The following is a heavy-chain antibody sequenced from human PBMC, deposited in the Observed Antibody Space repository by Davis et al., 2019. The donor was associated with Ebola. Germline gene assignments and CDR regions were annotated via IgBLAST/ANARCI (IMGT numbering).Heavy chain of an antibody. Sequence: SETLSLTCTVSGGSVSSGSYYWSWIRQPPGKGLEWIGYIYYSGSTNYNPSLKSRVTISVDTSKNQFSLKLSSVTAADTAVYYCARQGAYYYGSGSYYISPKFDPWGQGTLVTVSS. D-gene: IGHD3-10*01. CDR1: GGSVSSGSYY. CDR3: ARQGAYYYGSGSYYISPKFDP. V-gene: IGHV4-61*01. CDR2: IYYSGST. J-gene: IGHJ5*02.